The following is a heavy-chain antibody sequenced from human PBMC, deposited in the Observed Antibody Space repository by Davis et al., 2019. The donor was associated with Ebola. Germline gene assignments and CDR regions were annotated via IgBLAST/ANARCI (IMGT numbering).Heavy chain of an antibody. Sequence: GESLKISCAASGFTFSSYAMHWVRQAPGKGLEWVSYIGSSSTTIYYADSVKGRFTISRDNAKNSLYLQMNSLRAEDTAVYYCARDSRTYYYDSSGYYYGSHAFDIWGQGTMVTVSS. CDR2: IGSSSTTI. J-gene: IGHJ3*02. D-gene: IGHD3-22*01. CDR3: ARDSRTYYYDSSGYYYGSHAFDI. CDR1: GFTFSSYA. V-gene: IGHV3-48*04.